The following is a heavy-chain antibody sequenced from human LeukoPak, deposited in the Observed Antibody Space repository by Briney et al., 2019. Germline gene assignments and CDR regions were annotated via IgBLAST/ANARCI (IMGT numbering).Heavy chain of an antibody. V-gene: IGHV1-18*01. Sequence: ASVKVSCKASGYTSTNYGISWVRQAPGQGLEWMGWISAYNGNTDYAQNLQGRVTMTTDTLTSTAYMELRSLRSDDTAVYYCARDQSLVAYSSTWFDYWGQGTPVTVSS. CDR2: ISAYNGNT. D-gene: IGHD6-13*01. CDR3: ARDQSLVAYSSTWFDY. J-gene: IGHJ4*02. CDR1: GYTSTNYG.